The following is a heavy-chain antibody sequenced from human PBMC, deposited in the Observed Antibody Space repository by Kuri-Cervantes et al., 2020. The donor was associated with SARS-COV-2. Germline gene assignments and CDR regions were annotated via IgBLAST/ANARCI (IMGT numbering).Heavy chain of an antibody. J-gene: IGHJ4*02. CDR2: IIPTFGTA. V-gene: IGHV1-69*05. CDR1: GGTFSSYA. Sequence: SVKVSCKASGGTFSSYAISWVRQAPGQGLEWMGGIIPTFGTANYAQKFQGRVTITTDESTSTAYMELSSLRSEDTAVYYCARDHSGSNEGYYFDYWGQGTLVTVSS. D-gene: IGHD1-26*01. CDR3: ARDHSGSNEGYYFDY.